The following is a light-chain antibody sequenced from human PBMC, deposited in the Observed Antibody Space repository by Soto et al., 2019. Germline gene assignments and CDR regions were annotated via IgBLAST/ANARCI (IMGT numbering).Light chain of an antibody. CDR1: SSNIGSNY. Sequence: QSVLTQPPSASGTPGQRVTISCSGSSSNIGSNYVYWYQQLPGTAPKLLIYSNNQRPSGVPDRFSGSKSGTSASLALSGLRSEDEADYYCAAWDDSLSGWVFGGGTKVTVL. CDR3: AAWDDSLSGWV. CDR2: SNN. J-gene: IGLJ3*02. V-gene: IGLV1-47*02.